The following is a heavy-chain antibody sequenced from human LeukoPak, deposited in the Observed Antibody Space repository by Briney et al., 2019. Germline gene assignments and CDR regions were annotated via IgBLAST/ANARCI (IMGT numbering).Heavy chain of an antibody. CDR3: AREVVVTAVYYMDV. CDR1: GGSISSYF. J-gene: IGHJ6*03. V-gene: IGHV4-59*01. CDR2: IYYSGST. Sequence: PSETLSLTCTVSGGSISSYFWSWIRQPPGKGLEWIGYIYYSGSTNYNPSLKSRVTISVDTSKNQFSLKLSPVTAADTAVYYCAREVVVTAVYYMDVWGKGTTVTVSS. D-gene: IGHD2-21*02.